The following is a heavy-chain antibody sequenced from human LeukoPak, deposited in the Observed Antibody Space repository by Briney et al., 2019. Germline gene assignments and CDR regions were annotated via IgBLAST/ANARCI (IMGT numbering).Heavy chain of an antibody. CDR3: ASTFAYCGGGICAL. V-gene: IGHV3-7*01. J-gene: IGHJ4*02. Sequence: GGSLRLSCAAAGLTFSDYWMSWVRQAPGKGLEWVANIKRDGGNQNYVDSVKGGFTISRENAKNTLYLQMNSLRAEDTAIYYCASTFAYCGGGICALGGQGTLVTVSS. D-gene: IGHD2-15*01. CDR1: GLTFSDYW. CDR2: IKRDGGNQ.